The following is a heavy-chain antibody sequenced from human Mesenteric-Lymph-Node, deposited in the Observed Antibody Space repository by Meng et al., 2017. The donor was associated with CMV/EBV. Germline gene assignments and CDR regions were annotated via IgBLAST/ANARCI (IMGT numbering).Heavy chain of an antibody. V-gene: IGHV3-30*04. Sequence: GGSLRLSCAASGFTFSSYAMHWVRQAPGKGLEWVAVISYDGSNKYYADSVKGRFTISRDNSKNTLYLQMNSLRAEDTAVYYCARSRYTYIPFFDYWGQGTLVTVSS. CDR3: ARSRYTYIPFFDY. CDR2: ISYDGSNK. D-gene: IGHD2-2*02. CDR1: GFTFSSYA. J-gene: IGHJ4*02.